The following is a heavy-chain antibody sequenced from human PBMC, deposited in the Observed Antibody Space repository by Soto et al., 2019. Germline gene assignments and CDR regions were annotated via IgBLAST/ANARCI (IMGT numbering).Heavy chain of an antibody. CDR3: ARAQYDYYDSSGYYTGMDV. CDR2: IYHSGST. CDR1: GGSISSGGYS. J-gene: IGHJ6*02. D-gene: IGHD3-22*01. V-gene: IGHV4-30-2*01. Sequence: KTSETLSLTCAVSGGSISSGGYSWSWIRQPPGKGLEWIGYIYHSGSTYYNPSLKSRVTISVDRSKNQFSLKLSSVTAADTAVYYCARAQYDYYDSSGYYTGMDVWGQGTTVTVSS.